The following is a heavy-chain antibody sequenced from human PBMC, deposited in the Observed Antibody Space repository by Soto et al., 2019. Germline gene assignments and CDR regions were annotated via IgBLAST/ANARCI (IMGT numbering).Heavy chain of an antibody. D-gene: IGHD3-22*01. CDR3: ARLYYYDSSGYPYEGVFDY. V-gene: IGHV1-18*01. CDR1: GYTFTSYG. Sequence: ASVKVSCKASGYTFTSYGISWVRQAPGQGLEWMGWISAYNGNTNYAQKLQGRVTMTTDTSTSAAYMELRSLRSDDTAVYYCARLYYYDSSGYPYEGVFDYWGQGTLVTVSS. J-gene: IGHJ4*02. CDR2: ISAYNGNT.